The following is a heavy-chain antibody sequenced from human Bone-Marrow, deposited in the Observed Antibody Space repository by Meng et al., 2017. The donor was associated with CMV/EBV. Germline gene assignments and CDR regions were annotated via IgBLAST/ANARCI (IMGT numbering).Heavy chain of an antibody. V-gene: IGHV4-39*01. J-gene: IGHJ6*02. D-gene: IGHD1-1*01. Sequence: SETLSLTCTVSDDSISSISYYWGWIRQPPGKGLEWIGNIYYSGSTYYNASLKSRATISVDTSERQFSLKLSSVTAADTALYYCARIVVTRSYYYYGMDVWGQGTTATVSS. CDR1: DDSISSISYY. CDR2: IYYSGST. CDR3: ARIVVTRSYYYYGMDV.